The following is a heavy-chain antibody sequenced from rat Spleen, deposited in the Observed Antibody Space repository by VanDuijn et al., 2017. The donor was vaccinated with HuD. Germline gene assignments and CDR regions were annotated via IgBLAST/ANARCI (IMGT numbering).Heavy chain of an antibody. CDR3: TRSGDISTYYYVMDA. J-gene: IGHJ4*01. D-gene: IGHD1-2*01. V-gene: IGHV2-1*01. Sequence: QVQLKESGPGLVQPSQTLSLTCTVSGFSLTSNSVSWVRQPPGKGLEWMGAIWSGGSTDYNSALKSRLSISRDTSKSQVFLKMNSLQTEDTAIYFCTRSGDISTYYYVMDALGQGASVTVSS. CDR1: GFSLTSNS. CDR2: IWSGGST.